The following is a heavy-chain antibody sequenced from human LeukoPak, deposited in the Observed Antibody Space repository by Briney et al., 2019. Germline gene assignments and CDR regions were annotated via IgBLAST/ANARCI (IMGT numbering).Heavy chain of an antibody. J-gene: IGHJ4*02. V-gene: IGHV5-51*01. D-gene: IGHD4-17*01. CDR1: GYSFTSYW. CDR2: IYPGDSDT. CDR3: ASTTVTAREKYYFEY. Sequence: GESLKISCEGSGYSFTSYWIGWVRHMPGEGLEWMGIIYPGDSDTRYSPSFQGQVTISADKSISTAYLQWSSLKASDTAMYYCASTTVTAREKYYFEYWGQGTLVTVSS.